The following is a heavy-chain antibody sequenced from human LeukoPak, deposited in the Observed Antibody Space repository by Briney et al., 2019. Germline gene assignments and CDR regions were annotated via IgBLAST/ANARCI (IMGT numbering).Heavy chain of an antibody. CDR1: GGTLSNYI. J-gene: IGHJ4*02. Sequence: GASVKVSCETSGGTLSNYILSWVRQAPGQGLEWMGGIIPVFGTANYAQKFQDRVTITADESTNTVYMELSNLRSEDTAVYYCARHLYHDDFWSGYIDYWGQGSLLTISS. CDR3: ARHLYHDDFWSGYIDY. CDR2: IIPVFGTA. V-gene: IGHV1-69*13. D-gene: IGHD3-3*01.